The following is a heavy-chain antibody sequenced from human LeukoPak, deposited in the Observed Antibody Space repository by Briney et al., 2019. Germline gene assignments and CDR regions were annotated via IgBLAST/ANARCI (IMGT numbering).Heavy chain of an antibody. D-gene: IGHD3-22*01. V-gene: IGHV5-51*01. CDR1: GYSFTSYW. CDR2: IYPGDSDT. CDR3: ARVYRDTYYYDSSGYSNFDY. Sequence: GESLKISCKGSGYSFTSYWIGWVRQMPGKGLEWMGIIYPGDSDTRYSPSFQGQVTISADKSISTAYLQWSSLKASDTAMYYCARVYRDTYYYDSSGYSNFDYWGQGTLVTVSS. J-gene: IGHJ4*02.